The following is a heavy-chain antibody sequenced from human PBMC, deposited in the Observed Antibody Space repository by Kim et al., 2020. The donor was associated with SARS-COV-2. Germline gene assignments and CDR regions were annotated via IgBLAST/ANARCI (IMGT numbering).Heavy chain of an antibody. D-gene: IGHD6-13*01. V-gene: IGHV4-39*02. J-gene: IGHJ6*02. CDR3: ARDSSSSYMDV. CDR2: T. Sequence: TSHNPPLKSRVPISVDTSKNQFSLKLSSVTAADTAVYYCARDSSSSYMDVWGQGTTVTVSS.